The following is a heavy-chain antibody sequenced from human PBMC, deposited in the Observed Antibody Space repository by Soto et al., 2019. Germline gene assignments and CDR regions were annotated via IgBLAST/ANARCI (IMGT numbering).Heavy chain of an antibody. Sequence: EVQLLESGGGLVQPGGSLRLSCAASGFTFSSYAMSWVRQAPGKGLEWVSAISGSGGSTYYADSVKGRFTISRDNSKNTLYLQMNSLRAEDAAVSYCAKDYYDSSGYYYYWGQGTLVTVSS. CDR3: AKDYYDSSGYYYY. CDR1: GFTFSSYA. CDR2: ISGSGGST. J-gene: IGHJ4*02. V-gene: IGHV3-23*01. D-gene: IGHD3-22*01.